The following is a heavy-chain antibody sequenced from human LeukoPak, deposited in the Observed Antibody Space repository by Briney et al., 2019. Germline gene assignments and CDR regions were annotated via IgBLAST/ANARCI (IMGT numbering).Heavy chain of an antibody. Sequence: GGLLRLSSAASGITFGNNWMHWLRHGPGKGLVWISRINSDGGGAIYADSVKGRFTGSRDNAKNTLYLQMNSLRAEDTAVYYCARDVPHNWFDTWGQGTLVTVSS. V-gene: IGHV3-74*01. CDR3: ARDVPHNWFDT. J-gene: IGHJ5*02. CDR2: INSDGGGA. CDR1: GITFGNNW.